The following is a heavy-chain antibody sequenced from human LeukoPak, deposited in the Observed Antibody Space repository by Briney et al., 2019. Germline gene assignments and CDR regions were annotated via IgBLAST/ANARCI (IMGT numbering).Heavy chain of an antibody. CDR3: ARAGAAAGTFDY. CDR1: GFTVSSNY. D-gene: IGHD6-13*01. Sequence: GGSLRLSCAASGFTVSSNYMSWVRQAPGKGLEWVSVIYSGGSTYYADSVKGRFTISRDNSKNTLYLQMNSLRAEDTAVYYCARAGAAAGTFDYWSQGTLVTVSS. V-gene: IGHV3-53*01. J-gene: IGHJ4*02. CDR2: IYSGGST.